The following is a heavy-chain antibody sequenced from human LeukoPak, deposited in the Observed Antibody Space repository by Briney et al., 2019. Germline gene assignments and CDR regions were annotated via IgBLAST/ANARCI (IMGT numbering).Heavy chain of an antibody. Sequence: SETLSLTCTVSGGSISSSSYYWGWIRQPPGKGLEWIGSIYYSGSTYYNPSLKSRVTISVDTSKNQYSLKLSSVTAADTAVYYCARPVVHDAFDIWGQGTMVTVSS. J-gene: IGHJ3*02. CDR3: ARPVVHDAFDI. D-gene: IGHD2-21*01. V-gene: IGHV4-39*01. CDR1: GGSISSSSYY. CDR2: IYYSGST.